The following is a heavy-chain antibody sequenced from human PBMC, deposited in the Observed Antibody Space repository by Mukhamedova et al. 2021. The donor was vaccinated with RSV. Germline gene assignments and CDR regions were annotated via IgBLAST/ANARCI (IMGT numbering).Heavy chain of an antibody. CDR2: VDPEDGET. V-gene: IGHV1-69-2*01. J-gene: IGHJ4*02. Sequence: VQQAPGKGLEWMGLVDPEDGETIYAEKFQGRVTITADTSTDTAYMELSSLRSEDTAVYYCATAVARGGNLFFGYWGQGTLVTVSS. D-gene: IGHD4-23*01. CDR3: ATAVARGGNLFFGY.